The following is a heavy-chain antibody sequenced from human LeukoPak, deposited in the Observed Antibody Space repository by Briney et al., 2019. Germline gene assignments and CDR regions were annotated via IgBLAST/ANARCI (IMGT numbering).Heavy chain of an antibody. CDR3: ARMGGYSGYATH. D-gene: IGHD5-12*01. V-gene: IGHV4-59*08. CDR1: GGSISRYY. CDR2: IHSSGNT. Sequence: PSETLSLTCTVSGGSISRYYWSWIRQPPGKGLEWIGYIHSSGNTNYNPSLKSRVTISVDTSKNQFSLKLSSVTAADTAVYYCARMGGYSGYATHWGQGTLVTVSS. J-gene: IGHJ4*02.